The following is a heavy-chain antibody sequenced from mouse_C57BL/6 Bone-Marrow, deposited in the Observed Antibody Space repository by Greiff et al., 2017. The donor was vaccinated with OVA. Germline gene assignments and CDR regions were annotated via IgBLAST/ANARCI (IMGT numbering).Heavy chain of an antibody. V-gene: IGHV1-81*01. CDR2: INPRSGNT. CDR1: GYTFTSYG. J-gene: IGHJ2*01. Sequence: QVQLQQSGAELARPGASVKLSCKASGYTFTSYGMRWVKQRPGQGLEWIGDINPRSGNTYYNQKFKDKATLTADKSSSTAYMQLSSLTDEDSAVYFCARAHVYCSKDFDNWGQGKAVTVS. CDR3: ARAHVYCSKDFDN. D-gene: IGHD2-5*01.